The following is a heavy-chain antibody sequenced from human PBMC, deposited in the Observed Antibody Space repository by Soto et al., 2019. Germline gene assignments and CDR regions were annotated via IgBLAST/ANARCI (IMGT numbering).Heavy chain of an antibody. Sequence: SETLSHTCPFSGCSIRSGDYYWSWIRQPPGKGLEWIGYIYYSGSTYYNPSLKSRVTISVDTSKNQFSLKLSSVTAADTAVYYCARESGHGMDVWGQGTTVTVSS. V-gene: IGHV4-30-4*01. CDR3: ARESGHGMDV. D-gene: IGHD6-25*01. CDR1: GCSIRSGDYY. CDR2: IYYSGST. J-gene: IGHJ6*02.